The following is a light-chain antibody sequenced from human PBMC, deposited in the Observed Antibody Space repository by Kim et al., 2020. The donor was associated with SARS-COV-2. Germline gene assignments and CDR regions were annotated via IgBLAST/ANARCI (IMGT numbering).Light chain of an antibody. V-gene: IGKV1-33*01. CDR1: QDISNY. CDR3: QQYDNLPS. CDR2: DAS. J-gene: IGKJ5*01. Sequence: DIQMTQSPSSLSASVGYRVTITCQASQDISNYLNWYQQKPGKAPKLLIYDASNLETGGPSRFSGSGSGTDFNFTISSLQPEDIATYYCQQYDNLPSFGKGTRLEIK.